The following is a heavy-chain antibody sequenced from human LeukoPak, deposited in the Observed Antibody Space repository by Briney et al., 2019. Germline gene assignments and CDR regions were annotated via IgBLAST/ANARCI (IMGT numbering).Heavy chain of an antibody. J-gene: IGHJ4*02. D-gene: IGHD4-17*01. CDR2: ISGSGGST. CDR3: AKDRSYGDYYFDY. V-gene: IGHV3-23*01. CDR1: GFTFSSYA. Sequence: GGSLRLSCAASGFTFSSYAMSWVRQAPGKRLEWVSAISGSGGSTYYADSVKGRFTISRDNSKNTLYLQMNSLRAEDTAVYYCAKDRSYGDYYFDYWGQGTLVTVSS.